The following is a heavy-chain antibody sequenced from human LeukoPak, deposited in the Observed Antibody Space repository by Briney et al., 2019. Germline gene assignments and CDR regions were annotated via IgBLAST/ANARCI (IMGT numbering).Heavy chain of an antibody. D-gene: IGHD6-19*01. CDR1: GFTFSSYA. CDR2: ISGSGGST. Sequence: GGSLRLSCAASGFTFSSYAMSWVRQAPGKGLEWVSAISGSGGSTYYADSVKGRFTISRDNSKSTLYLQMNSLRAEDTAVYYCALSTGPGIAVAGTRRDYWGQGTLVTVSS. V-gene: IGHV3-23*01. J-gene: IGHJ4*02. CDR3: ALSTGPGIAVAGTRRDY.